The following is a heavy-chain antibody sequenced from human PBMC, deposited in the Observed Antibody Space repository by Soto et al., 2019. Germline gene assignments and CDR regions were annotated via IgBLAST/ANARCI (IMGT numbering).Heavy chain of an antibody. CDR2: ISYGGTT. V-gene: IGHV4-31*03. Sequence: QVQLQESGPGLVKPSQTMSLTCTVSGGSMNSGGYCWSWIRQHPGEGLEWIGCISYGGTTSYNPSLTSRVIISVDTSKNQFSLKLTSVTAADTAVYYCSRGILGWGQGTLITVSS. J-gene: IGHJ4*02. CDR1: GGSMNSGGYC. CDR3: SRGILG. D-gene: IGHD2-15*01.